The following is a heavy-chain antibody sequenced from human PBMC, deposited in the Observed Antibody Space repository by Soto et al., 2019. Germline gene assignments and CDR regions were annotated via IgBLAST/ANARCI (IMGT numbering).Heavy chain of an antibody. CDR1: GESFSVYH. CDR2: INLSVNT. J-gene: IGHJ5*02. V-gene: IGHV4-34*09. D-gene: IGHD3-16*01. CDR3: ARVLVTYGGIMVPYNWFDT. Sequence: TLCLTFSVFGESFSVYHWTWIRQSTWKGLEWIGEINLSVNTSYNPSLKSRFTISIDTPKKQFSLKLTSVTAADTAIYYCARVLVTYGGIMVPYNWFDTWGQGNLVSVSS.